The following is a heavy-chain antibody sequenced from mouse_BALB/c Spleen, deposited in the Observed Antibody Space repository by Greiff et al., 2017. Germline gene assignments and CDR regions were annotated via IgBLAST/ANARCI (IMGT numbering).Heavy chain of an antibody. V-gene: IGHV6-6*02. CDR2: IRLKSNNYAT. CDR3: TRDYRYDDGTFFDY. J-gene: IGHJ2*01. D-gene: IGHD2-14*01. Sequence: EVKLMESGGGLVQPGGSMKLSCVASGFTFSNYWMNWVRQSPEKGLEWVAEIRLKSNNYATHYAESVKGRFTISRDDSKSSVYLQMNNLRAEDTGIYYCTRDYRYDDGTFFDYWGQGTTLTVSS. CDR1: GFTFSNYW.